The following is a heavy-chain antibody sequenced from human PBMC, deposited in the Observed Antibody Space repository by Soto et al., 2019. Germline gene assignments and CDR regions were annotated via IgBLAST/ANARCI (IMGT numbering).Heavy chain of an antibody. J-gene: IGHJ6*02. CDR2: IYYSGST. D-gene: IGHD3-3*01. Sequence: QVQLQESGPGLVKPSQTLSLTCTVSGGPISSGDYYWSWIRQPPGKCLEWIGYIYYSGSTYYNPSLKSRVTISVDTSKNQFSLKLSSVTAADTAVYYCARDRVLGVVTDYYYYYGMDVWGQGTTVTVSS. CDR1: GGPISSGDYY. V-gene: IGHV4-30-4*01. CDR3: ARDRVLGVVTDYYYYYGMDV.